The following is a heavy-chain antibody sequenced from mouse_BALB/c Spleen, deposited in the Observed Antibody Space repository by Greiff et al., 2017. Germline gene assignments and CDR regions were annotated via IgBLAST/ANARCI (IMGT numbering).Heavy chain of an antibody. D-gene: IGHD1-1*01. CDR3: ARVFYGSSYRYFDV. V-gene: IGHV7-3*02. J-gene: IGHJ1*01. CDR2: IRNKANGYTT. CDR1: GFTFTDYY. Sequence: DVMLVESGGGLVQPGGSLRLSCATSGFTFTDYYMSWVRQPPGKALEWLGFIRNKANGYTTEYSASVKGRFTISRDNSQSILYLQMNTLRAEDSATYYCARVFYGSSYRYFDVWGAGTTVTVSS.